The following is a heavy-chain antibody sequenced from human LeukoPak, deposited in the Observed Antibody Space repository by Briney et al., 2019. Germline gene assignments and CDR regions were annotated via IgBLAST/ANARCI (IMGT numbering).Heavy chain of an antibody. J-gene: IGHJ5*02. CDR2: ISGSGGST. D-gene: IGHD3-10*01. Sequence: PGGSLRLSCAASGFTFSNSALSWVRQAPGKGLEWVSDISGSGGSTYYADSVKGRFTISRDNSKNTLYLQMNSLRAEDTAVYYCAKDIGLMVRGVYNWFDPWGQGTLVTVSS. V-gene: IGHV3-23*01. CDR1: GFTFSNSA. CDR3: AKDIGLMVRGVYNWFDP.